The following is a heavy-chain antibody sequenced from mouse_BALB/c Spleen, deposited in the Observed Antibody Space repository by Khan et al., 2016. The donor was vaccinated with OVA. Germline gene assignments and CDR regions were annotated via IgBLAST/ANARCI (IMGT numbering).Heavy chain of an antibody. J-gene: IGHJ2*01. CDR1: GYSITTDYV. CDR2: ISYNGNT. V-gene: IGHV3-2*02. Sequence: EVQLQESGPGLVKPSQSLTLTCTATGYSITTDYVWNWIRQFPGNKLEWMGFISYNGNTKYNPSLKSRISFTRDTSKNQFFLQLKSVTTEDTARYYCARVYGGDFDYWGQGTTLTVSS. D-gene: IGHD1-1*01. CDR3: ARVYGGDFDY.